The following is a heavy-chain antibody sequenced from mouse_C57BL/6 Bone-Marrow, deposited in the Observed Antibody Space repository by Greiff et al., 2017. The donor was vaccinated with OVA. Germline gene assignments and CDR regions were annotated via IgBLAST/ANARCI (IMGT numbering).Heavy chain of an antibody. CDR3: ARRDYDDWGAMRY. V-gene: IGHV1-69*01. D-gene: IGHD2-4*01. J-gene: IGHJ4*01. Sequence: QVHVKQPGAELVMPGASVKLSCKASGYTFTSYWMHWVKQRPGQGLEWIGEIDPSDSYTNYNQKFKGKSTLTVDKSSSTAYMQLSSLTSEDSAVYYCARRDYDDWGAMRYWGQGTSVTVSS. CDR2: IDPSDSYT. CDR1: GYTFTSYW.